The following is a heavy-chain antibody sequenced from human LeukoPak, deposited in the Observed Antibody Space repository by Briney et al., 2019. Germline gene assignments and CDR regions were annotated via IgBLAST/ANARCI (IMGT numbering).Heavy chain of an antibody. V-gene: IGHV3-53*01. J-gene: IGHJ4*02. D-gene: IGHD5-18*01. Sequence: GGSLRLSCAASGFTVSSNDMSWVRQAPGKGLEWVSVIYSGGSTYYADSVQGRFTISRDNSKNTLYLQMNSLRAEDTAVYYCARSLEIAMALFDYWGQGTLVTVSS. CDR1: GFTVSSND. CDR3: ARSLEIAMALFDY. CDR2: IYSGGST.